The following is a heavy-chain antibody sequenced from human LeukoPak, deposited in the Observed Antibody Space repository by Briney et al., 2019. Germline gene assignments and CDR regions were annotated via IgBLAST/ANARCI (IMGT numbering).Heavy chain of an antibody. Sequence: GGSLRLSCVASGFTVGASDMSWVRQAPGKGLEWVTAIYSGGTTYYADSVKGRFTISRDNSQNTVYLQMDSLRVEDTAVYFCARQSSATTTFDSWGQGTLVTVSS. D-gene: IGHD4-17*01. J-gene: IGHJ4*02. CDR1: GFTVGASD. V-gene: IGHV3-66*04. CDR3: ARQSSATTTFDS. CDR2: IYSGGTT.